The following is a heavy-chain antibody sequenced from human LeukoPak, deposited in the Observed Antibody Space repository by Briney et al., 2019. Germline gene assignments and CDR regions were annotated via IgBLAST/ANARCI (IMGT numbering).Heavy chain of an antibody. CDR1: GYTFTSYG. Sequence: ASVKVSCKASGYTFTSYGITWVRQAPGQGLDWMGWISGYSANTNYAQKLQGRVTMTTDTSTSTAYMELRSLRSDDTAVYYCARDPYSSGSGLADYWGQGTLVTVSS. CDR3: ARDPYSSGSGLADY. CDR2: ISGYSANT. J-gene: IGHJ4*02. D-gene: IGHD6-19*01. V-gene: IGHV1-18*01.